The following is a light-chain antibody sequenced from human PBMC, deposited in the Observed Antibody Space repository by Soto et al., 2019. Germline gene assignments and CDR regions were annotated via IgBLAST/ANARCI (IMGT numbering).Light chain of an antibody. J-gene: IGLJ2*01. CDR3: SSYVGSTSVI. CDR2: EVN. Sequence: QSALTQPPSASGSPGQSVTISCTGNRSDVGGYNYVSWHQQHPGKAPKLMIYEVNKRPSGVPDRFSGSKSGNTASLTVSGLQAEDEADYYCSSYVGSTSVIFGGGTKLTVL. V-gene: IGLV2-8*01. CDR1: RSDVGGYNY.